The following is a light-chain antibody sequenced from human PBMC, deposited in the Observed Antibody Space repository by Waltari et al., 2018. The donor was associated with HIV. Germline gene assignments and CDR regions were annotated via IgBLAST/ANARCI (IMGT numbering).Light chain of an antibody. J-gene: IGLJ3*02. Sequence: QSVLTQPPSASGTPGQMVTISCSGGSSNIGSHFVYWYQQVAGTTPKLLIFRNNKRPSGVPDRFSGSKSGTSASLSISGLRPEDEADYYCATWDDSSSGSWVFGGGTKVTVL. CDR3: ATWDDSSSGSWV. CDR2: RNN. V-gene: IGLV1-47*01. CDR1: SSNIGSHF.